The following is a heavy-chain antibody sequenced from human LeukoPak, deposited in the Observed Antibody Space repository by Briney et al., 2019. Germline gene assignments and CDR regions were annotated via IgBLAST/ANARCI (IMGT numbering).Heavy chain of an antibody. CDR2: IYTSGST. CDR1: GGSISSYY. D-gene: IGHD1-26*01. V-gene: IGHV4-4*07. Sequence: SETLSLTCTVSGGSISSYYRSWTRQPAGKGLEWIGRIYTSGSTNYNPSLKSRVTMSVDTSKNQFSLKLSSVTAADTAVYYCARDEGLRWELNAFDIWGQGTMVTVSS. J-gene: IGHJ3*02. CDR3: ARDEGLRWELNAFDI.